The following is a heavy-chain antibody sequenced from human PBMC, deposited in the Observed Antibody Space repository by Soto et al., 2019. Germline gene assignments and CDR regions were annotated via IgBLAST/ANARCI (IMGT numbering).Heavy chain of an antibody. Sequence: QVQLLQSGAEVKKPGASVKVSCKASGYTFTSYCISWVRQAPGQGLEWMGWISAYNGNTNYAQKRQGRDTMTTDTSTSTAYMERRSLRADDTDVYYCARGGPQHDNWFEPWGQGTLVTVSS. CDR1: GYTFTSYC. V-gene: IGHV1-18*04. CDR3: ARGGPQHDNWFEP. D-gene: IGHD2-2*01. CDR2: ISAYNGNT. J-gene: IGHJ5*02.